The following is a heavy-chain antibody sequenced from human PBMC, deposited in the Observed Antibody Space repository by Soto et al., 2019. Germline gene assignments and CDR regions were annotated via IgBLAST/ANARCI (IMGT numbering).Heavy chain of an antibody. CDR3: AASIFYYGMDV. J-gene: IGHJ6*02. CDR1: GYNFTTYW. V-gene: IGHV5-51*01. Sequence: LGESLKISCKGSGYNFTTYWIGWVRQMPGKGLEWMGVIYPADSNTKYSPSFRGQVTISADKSINTAYLQWRSLKASDTAIYYCAASIFYYGMDVWGQGTTVTVYS. CDR2: IYPADSNT.